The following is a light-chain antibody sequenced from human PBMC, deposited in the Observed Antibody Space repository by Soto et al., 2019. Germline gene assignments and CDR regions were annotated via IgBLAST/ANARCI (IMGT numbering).Light chain of an antibody. Sequence: DIVLTQSPGTLSVSPGERATLSCRASQTLTNISLAWYQLGPGQAPRLLVYEASSRATGISNRFSGSGSGSDFTLTINKLEPGDSAVYYCQQYGHSPLTFGGGTKVEIK. CDR3: QQYGHSPLT. V-gene: IGKV3-20*01. J-gene: IGKJ4*01. CDR2: EAS. CDR1: QTLTNIS.